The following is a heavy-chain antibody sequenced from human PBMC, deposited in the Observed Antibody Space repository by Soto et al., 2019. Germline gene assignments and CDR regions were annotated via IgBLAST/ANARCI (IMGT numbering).Heavy chain of an antibody. D-gene: IGHD4-17*01. J-gene: IGHJ6*03. V-gene: IGHV5-51*01. CDR2: IYPGDSDT. CDR1: GYSFTSYW. Sequence: GESLKISCKGSGYSFTSYWIGWVRQMPGKGLEWMGIIYPGDSDTRYSPSFQGQVTISADKSISTAYLQWSSLKASDTAMYYCARRNYDYGDYPLEYYYYYMDVWGKGTTVTVSS. CDR3: ARRNYDYGDYPLEYYYYYMDV.